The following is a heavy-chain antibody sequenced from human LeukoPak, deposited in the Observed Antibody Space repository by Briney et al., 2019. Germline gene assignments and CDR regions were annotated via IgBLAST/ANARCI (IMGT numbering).Heavy chain of an antibody. Sequence: SETLSLTCTVSGGSISSSSYYWGWIRQPPGKGLEWIGSIYYSGSTYYNPSLKSRVTISVDTSKNQFSLKLSSVTAADTAVYYCARVRFLEYLSSYYFDYWGQGTLVTVSS. CDR3: ARVRFLEYLSSYYFDY. V-gene: IGHV4-39*01. J-gene: IGHJ4*02. D-gene: IGHD3-3*01. CDR2: IYYSGST. CDR1: GGSISSSSYY.